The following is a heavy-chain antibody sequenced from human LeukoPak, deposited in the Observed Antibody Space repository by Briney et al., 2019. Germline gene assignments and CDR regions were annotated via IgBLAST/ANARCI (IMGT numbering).Heavy chain of an antibody. CDR2: ISSSGSTI. CDR1: GFTFSDYY. V-gene: IGHV3-11*01. J-gene: IGHJ4*02. D-gene: IGHD5-18*01. CDR3: AKRYSYGSLFDY. Sequence: GGSLRLSCAASGFTFSDYYMSWIRQAPGKGLEWVSYISSSGSTIYYADSVKGRFTISRDNAKNSLYLQMNSLRAEDTAVHYCAKRYSYGSLFDYWGQGTLVTVSS.